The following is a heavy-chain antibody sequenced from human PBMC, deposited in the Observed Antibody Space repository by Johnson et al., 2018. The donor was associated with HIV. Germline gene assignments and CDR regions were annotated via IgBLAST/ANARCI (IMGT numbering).Heavy chain of an antibody. D-gene: IGHD5-12*01. CDR2: ISWNGGST. J-gene: IGHJ3*02. CDR3: AKVDDLATMIVGDAFDI. Sequence: VQLVESGGGLVQPGGSLRLSCAASGFTLSSYWMHWVRQAPGKGLVWVSGISWNGGSTGYADSVKGRFSISRDNSKNTLYLQMNSLRAEDTALYYCAKVDDLATMIVGDAFDIWGQGTMVTVSS. CDR1: GFTLSSYW. V-gene: IGHV3-74*02.